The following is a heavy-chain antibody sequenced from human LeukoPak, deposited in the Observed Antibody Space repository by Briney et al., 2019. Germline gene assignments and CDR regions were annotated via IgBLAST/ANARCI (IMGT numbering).Heavy chain of an antibody. CDR3: ARLEVGDIVVVPAAETYYFDY. D-gene: IGHD2-2*01. Sequence: PSETLSLTCTVSGGSISSSSYYWGWIRQPPGKGLEWIGSIYYSGSTYYNPSLKSRVTISVDTSKNQFSPKLSSVTAADTAVYYCARLEVGDIVVVPAAETYYFDYWGQGTLVTVSS. J-gene: IGHJ4*02. CDR1: GGSISSSSYY. V-gene: IGHV4-39*01. CDR2: IYYSGST.